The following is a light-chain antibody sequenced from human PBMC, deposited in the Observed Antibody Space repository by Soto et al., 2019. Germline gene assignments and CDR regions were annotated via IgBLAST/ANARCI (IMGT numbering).Light chain of an antibody. J-gene: IGKJ4*01. CDR3: QQSYTTPL. V-gene: IGKV1-39*01. CDR2: AAS. CDR1: QSISTY. Sequence: DIQMTQSPFSLSASVGDRVTITCRASQSISTYLNWYQQKPGKAPKLLIYAASSLQSGVPSRFSGSGSGTDFTLTIGSLQLEDFATYYCQQSYTTPLFGGGTKVEIK.